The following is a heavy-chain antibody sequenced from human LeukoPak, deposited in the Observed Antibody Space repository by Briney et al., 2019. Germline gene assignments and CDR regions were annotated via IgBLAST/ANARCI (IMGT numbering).Heavy chain of an antibody. CDR1: GFTFGDYA. J-gene: IGHJ4*02. Sequence: GGSLRLSCTASGFTFGDYAMSWVRQAPGKGLEWVGFIRSKTDGGTTDYAAPVKDRFTISRDDSKNTLYLQMNSLKTEDTAVYYCTTESDIVVISHFDYWGQGTLVTVSS. CDR2: IRSKTDGGTT. D-gene: IGHD2-15*01. CDR3: TTESDIVVISHFDY. V-gene: IGHV3-49*04.